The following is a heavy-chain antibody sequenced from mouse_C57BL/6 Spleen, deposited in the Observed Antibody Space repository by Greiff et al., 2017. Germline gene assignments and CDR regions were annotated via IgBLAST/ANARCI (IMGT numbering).Heavy chain of an antibody. J-gene: IGHJ1*03. D-gene: IGHD1-1*01. CDR2: INPNNGGT. Sequence: VQLQQSGPELVKPGASVKIPCKASGYTFTDYNMDWVKQSHGKSLEWIGDINPNNGGTIYTQKFKGKATLTVDKSSSTAYMELRSLTSEDTAVYYCARFNYYGSSYWYFDVWGTGTTVTVSS. CDR3: ARFNYYGSSYWYFDV. V-gene: IGHV1-18*01. CDR1: GYTFTDYN.